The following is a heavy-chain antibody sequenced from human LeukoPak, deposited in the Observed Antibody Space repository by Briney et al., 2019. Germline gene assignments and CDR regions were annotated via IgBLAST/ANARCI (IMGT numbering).Heavy chain of an antibody. CDR3: ARGGRHQPERRLPDY. V-gene: IGHV1-18*01. CDR2: ISAYNGNT. CDR1: GYTFTSYG. Sequence: ASVKVSCNASGYTFTSYGISWVRQAPGQGLEWVGWISAYNGNTNYAQKLQGRVTMTTETSTSTAYMELRSLRSDDAAVDYCARGGRHQPERRLPDYWGQGTLVTVSS. J-gene: IGHJ4*02. D-gene: IGHD1-1*01.